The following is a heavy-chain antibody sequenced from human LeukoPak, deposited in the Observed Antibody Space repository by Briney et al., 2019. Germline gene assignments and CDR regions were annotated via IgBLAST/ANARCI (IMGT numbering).Heavy chain of an antibody. D-gene: IGHD6-13*01. V-gene: IGHV3-21*01. J-gene: IGHJ4*02. CDR1: GFTFSSYA. CDR3: ARDRLAAAGTRVVGY. CDR2: ISSSSSYI. Sequence: GGSLRLSCAASGFTFSSYAMSWVRQAPGKGLEWVSSISSSSSYIYYADSVKGRFTISRDNAKNSLYLQMNSLRAEDTAVYYCARDRLAAAGTRVVGYWGQGTLVTVSS.